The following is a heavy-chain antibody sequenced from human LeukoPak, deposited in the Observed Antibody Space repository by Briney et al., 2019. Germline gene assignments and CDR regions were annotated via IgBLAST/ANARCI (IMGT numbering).Heavy chain of an antibody. V-gene: IGHV3-11*01. J-gene: IGHJ6*02. CDR2: ISSSGSTI. D-gene: IGHD1-26*01. CDR1: GFTFSDYY. CDR3: ARGTVGHYGMDV. Sequence: GESLRLSCAASGFTFSDYYMSWIRQPPGKGLEWVSYISSSGSTIYYADSVKGRFTISRDTATNPVHLQMNSLRAEDTAVYYCARGTVGHYGMDVWGQGTTVTVSS.